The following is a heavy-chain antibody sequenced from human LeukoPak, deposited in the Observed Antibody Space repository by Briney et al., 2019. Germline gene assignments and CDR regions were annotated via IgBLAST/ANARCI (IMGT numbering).Heavy chain of an antibody. CDR3: ARGRYYYDSSGYAWFDP. Sequence: SQTLSLTCTVSGNSISSGDYYWSWIRQPAGKGLEWIGRIYTSGSTNYNPSLKSRVTMSVDTSKNQFSLKLSSVTAADTAVYYCARGRYYYDSSGYAWFDPWGQGTLVTVSS. CDR2: IYTSGST. J-gene: IGHJ5*02. V-gene: IGHV4-61*02. CDR1: GNSISSGDYY. D-gene: IGHD3-22*01.